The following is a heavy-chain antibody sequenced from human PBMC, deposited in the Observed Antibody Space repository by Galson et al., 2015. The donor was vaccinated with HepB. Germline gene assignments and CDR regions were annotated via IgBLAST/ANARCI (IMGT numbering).Heavy chain of an antibody. CDR2: VKQDGSEK. V-gene: IGHV3-7*01. D-gene: IGHD1-14*01. J-gene: IGHJ3*02. CDR1: GFTFSNYW. CDR3: ARINLGGAFDI. Sequence: SLRLSCAASGFTFSNYWMSWVRQAPGKGLEWVANVKQDGSEKYYVDSVKGRCTISRDNAKNSLYLQMNSLRAEDTAVYYCARINLGGAFDIWGQGTMVTVSS.